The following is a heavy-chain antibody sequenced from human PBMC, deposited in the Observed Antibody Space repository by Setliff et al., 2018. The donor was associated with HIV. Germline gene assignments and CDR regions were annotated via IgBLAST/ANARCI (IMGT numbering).Heavy chain of an antibody. Sequence: SETLSLTCAVSGDSITSRNYHWDWVRQPPGKGLEWIGSLFYTGSTSCNPSLKSRVTISVDASERHFSLRMTSTTAADTAIYYCARQGYDDYWYFDLWGRGTLVTVSS. CDR3: ARQGYDDYWYFDL. CDR2: LFYTGST. D-gene: IGHD5-12*01. V-gene: IGHV4-39*07. J-gene: IGHJ2*01. CDR1: GDSITSRNYH.